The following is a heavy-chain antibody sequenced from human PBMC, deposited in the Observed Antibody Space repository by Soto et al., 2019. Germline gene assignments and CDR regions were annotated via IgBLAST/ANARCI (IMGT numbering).Heavy chain of an antibody. Sequence: EVQLVESGGGLVQPGGSLRLSCAGSGLTFSGYWMHWVRQVPGKGLVWVSRINNDGSNTNYADSVKGRFTISRDNAKNTLYLQMNSLRAEDTAVYYCTRGYDSWGQGTLVTVS. V-gene: IGHV3-74*01. CDR3: TRGYDS. CDR1: GLTFSGYW. CDR2: INNDGSNT. D-gene: IGHD3-16*01. J-gene: IGHJ4*02.